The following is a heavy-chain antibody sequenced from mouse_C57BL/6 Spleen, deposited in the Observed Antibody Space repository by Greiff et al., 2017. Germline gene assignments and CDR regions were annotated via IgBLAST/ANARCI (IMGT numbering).Heavy chain of an antibody. CDR1: GYAFSSYW. V-gene: IGHV1-80*01. CDR3: ARSGTDYFDV. D-gene: IGHD3-2*02. CDR2: IYPGDGDT. Sequence: VHLVESGAELVKPGASVKISCKASGYAFSSYWMNWVKQRPGKGLEWIGQIYPGDGDTNYNGKFKGKATLTADKSSSTAYMQLSSLTSEDSAVYFCARSGTDYFDVWGTGTTVTVSS. J-gene: IGHJ1*03.